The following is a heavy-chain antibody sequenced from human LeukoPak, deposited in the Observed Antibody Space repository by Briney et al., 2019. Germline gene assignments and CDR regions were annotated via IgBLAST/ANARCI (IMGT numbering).Heavy chain of an antibody. D-gene: IGHD1-26*01. CDR3: ARATGSYLYYFDY. CDR1: GFTFNKYA. V-gene: IGHV3-9*01. J-gene: IGHJ4*02. Sequence: GGSLRLSCAASGFTFNKYAMSWVRQSPGKGLEWVSGITWNSGAIDYAGSVKGRFTISRDNVKNSLYLQMHSLRPEDTALYYCARATGSYLYYFDYWGQGTLVTVSS. CDR2: ITWNSGAI.